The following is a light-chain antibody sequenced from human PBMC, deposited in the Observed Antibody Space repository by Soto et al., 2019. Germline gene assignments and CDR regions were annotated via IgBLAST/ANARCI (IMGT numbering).Light chain of an antibody. Sequence: QAVVTQEPSLTVSPGGTVTLTCASSTGPVSSGYYPNWFQQKPGQAPRSLIYSTTNKHSWTPARFSASVLGGKATLTLSGVQPEDEADYYCLLFYGNTQVVFGGGTQLTVL. CDR1: TGPVSSGYY. CDR2: STT. CDR3: LLFYGNTQVV. V-gene: IGLV7-43*01. J-gene: IGLJ3*02.